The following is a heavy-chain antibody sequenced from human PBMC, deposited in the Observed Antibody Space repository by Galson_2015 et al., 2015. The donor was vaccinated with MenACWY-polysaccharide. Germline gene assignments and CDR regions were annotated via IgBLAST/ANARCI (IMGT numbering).Heavy chain of an antibody. CDR3: ARALPRGVAARPVGRPQRWFDP. D-gene: IGHD6-6*01. V-gene: IGHV3-66*02. CDR2: IYSGGST. CDR1: GFTVSSNY. Sequence: SLRLSCAASGFTVSSNYMSRVRQAPGKGLEWVSVIYSGGSTYYADSVKGRFTISRDNSKNTLYLQMNSLRAEDTAVYYCARALPRGVAARPVGRPQRWFDPWGQGTLVTVSS. J-gene: IGHJ5*02.